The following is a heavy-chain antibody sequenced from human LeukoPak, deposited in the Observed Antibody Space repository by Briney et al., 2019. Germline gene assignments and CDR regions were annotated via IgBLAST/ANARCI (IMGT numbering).Heavy chain of an antibody. CDR2: ISSSSSTI. CDR3: ARERGYSYGYSDY. D-gene: IGHD5-18*01. CDR1: GFTFSGFS. J-gene: IGHJ4*02. Sequence: PGGSLRLSCAASGFTFSGFSMNWVRQAPGKGLEWFSYISSSSSTIYYADSVKGRFTISRDNAKNSLYLQMNSLRAEDTAVYYCARERGYSYGYSDYWGQGTLVTVSS. V-gene: IGHV3-48*01.